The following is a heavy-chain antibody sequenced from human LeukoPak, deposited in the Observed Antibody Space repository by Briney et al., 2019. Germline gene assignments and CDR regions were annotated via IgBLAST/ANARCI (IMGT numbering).Heavy chain of an antibody. D-gene: IGHD6-13*01. CDR3: ARNEGQELSRSWFDA. CDR2: SSNSGST. J-gene: IGHJ5*02. CDR1: GGSFRGYY. V-gene: IGHV4-34*01. Sequence: PETLSLTSAVYGGSFRGYYSSAIRHPPRKGRERIGESSNSGSTYSNPSLKSRVTISVDTSKNQFSLELSSVTAADTAVYYCARNEGQELSRSWFDAWGQGTLVTVSS.